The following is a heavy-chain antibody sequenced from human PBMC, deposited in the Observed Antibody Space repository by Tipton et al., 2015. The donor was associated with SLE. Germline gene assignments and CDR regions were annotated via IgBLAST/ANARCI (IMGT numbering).Heavy chain of an antibody. CDR3: ARGAGTGSFDY. D-gene: IGHD1-1*01. J-gene: IGHJ4*02. CDR2: INHSGST. Sequence: TLSLTCTVSGGSISSYYWSWIRQPPGKGLEWIGEINHSGSTNYNPSLKSRVTISVDTSKNQFSLKLSSVTAADTAVYYCARGAGTGSFDYWGQGPLVTVSS. CDR1: GGSISSYY. V-gene: IGHV4-34*01.